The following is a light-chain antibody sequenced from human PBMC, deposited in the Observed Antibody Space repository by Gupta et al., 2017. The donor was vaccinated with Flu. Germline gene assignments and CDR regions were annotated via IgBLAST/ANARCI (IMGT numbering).Light chain of an antibody. V-gene: IGKV1-39*01. CDR2: GAK. CDR3: QQSHRPPWT. Sequence: IKMTQSPTSLSASVGDRVTVTCRASQDIGNNLHWYQQKPGREPKLLLYGAKRLIDGVPSRFSGSGSATDFTLTIVSLQLEDFATYFCQQSHRPPWTFGQGTKVDIK. CDR1: QDIGNN. J-gene: IGKJ1*01.